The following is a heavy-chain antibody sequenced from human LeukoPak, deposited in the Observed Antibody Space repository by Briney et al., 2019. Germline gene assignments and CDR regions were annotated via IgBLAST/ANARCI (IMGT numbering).Heavy chain of an antibody. J-gene: IGHJ3*02. D-gene: IGHD1-14*01. V-gene: IGHV4-59*08. CDR2: IYYTGGET. CDR1: GGSINSYY. Sequence: SETLSLTCTVSGGSINSYYWSWIRQPPGKGLEWIGYIYYTGGETNYNPSLKSRLTISVDTSKNQFSLMLTSVAAADTAVYYCARQPGGTAAFDIWAQGTMVTVSS. CDR3: ARQPGGTAAFDI.